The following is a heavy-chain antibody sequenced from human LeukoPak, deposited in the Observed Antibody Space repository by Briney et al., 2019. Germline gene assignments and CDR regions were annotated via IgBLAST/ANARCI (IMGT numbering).Heavy chain of an antibody. CDR1: GGSISSYY. J-gene: IGHJ4*02. Sequence: SETLSLTCTVSGGSISSYYWSWIRQPPGKGLEWIGYIYYSGSTNYNPSLKSRVTISVDTSKNQFSLKLSSVTAADTAVYYCARAVYYYGSGTTFDYWGQGTLVTVSS. V-gene: IGHV4-59*01. D-gene: IGHD3-10*01. CDR2: IYYSGST. CDR3: ARAVYYYGSGTTFDY.